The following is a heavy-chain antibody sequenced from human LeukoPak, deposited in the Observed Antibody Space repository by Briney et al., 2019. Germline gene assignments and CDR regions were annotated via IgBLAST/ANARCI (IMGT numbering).Heavy chain of an antibody. CDR1: GYTFIGYY. CDR3: ARAYSFRSCDS. J-gene: IGHJ4*02. Sequence: ASVKVSCKASGYTFIGYYIQWMRQAPGEGLEWMGWINPNSGATNYAQKFQGRVFMTRDTSINTAYMELSSLRSDDTAVYYCARAYSFRSCDSWGQGTLVTVSS. CDR2: INPNSGAT. V-gene: IGHV1-2*02. D-gene: IGHD2-21*01.